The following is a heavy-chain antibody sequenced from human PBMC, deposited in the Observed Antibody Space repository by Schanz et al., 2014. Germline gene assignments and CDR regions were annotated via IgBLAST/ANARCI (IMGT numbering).Heavy chain of an antibody. CDR1: GYTFAVYY. V-gene: IGHV7-4-1*02. Sequence: QVHLVQSGSEVKKPGASVKVSCKASGYTFAVYYIHWVRQAPGQGLEWVGWINTNTGNPTYAQGFTGRFVFSLDSSVSPAYLQISSLKAEATAAYYCTTETIAMAGTFSIWGQGTLVTVSS. CDR2: INTNTGNP. CDR3: TTETIAMAGTFSI. J-gene: IGHJ4*02. D-gene: IGHD6-19*01.